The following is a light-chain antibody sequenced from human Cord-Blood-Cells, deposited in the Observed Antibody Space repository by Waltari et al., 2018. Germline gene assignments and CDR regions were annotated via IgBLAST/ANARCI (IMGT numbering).Light chain of an antibody. J-gene: IGLJ3*02. Sequence: QSALTQPASVSGSPGQPITIPCTGTSSDVGGYTYVSWYQQHPGKAPKLMIYDVSKRPSGVSNRFSGSRSGNTASLTISGLQAEDEADYYCSSYTSSRAWGCSGGTKLAVL. CDR1: SSDVGGYTY. CDR3: SSYTSSRAWG. CDR2: DVS. V-gene: IGLV2-14*01.